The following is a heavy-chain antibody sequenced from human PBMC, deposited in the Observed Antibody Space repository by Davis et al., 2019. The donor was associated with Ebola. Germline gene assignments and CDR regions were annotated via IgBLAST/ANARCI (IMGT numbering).Heavy chain of an antibody. J-gene: IGHJ4*02. D-gene: IGHD4-17*01. CDR3: ARHVDDGDNYFPS. CDR2: INHSGST. CDR1: GGSFSGYY. V-gene: IGHV4-34*01. Sequence: SETLSLTCAVYGGSFSGYYWSWIRQPPGKGLEWIGEINHSGSTNYNPSLKSRVTISVDTSNNQFSLKLSSVTAADSAVYYCARHVDDGDNYFPSWGQGVLVTVSS.